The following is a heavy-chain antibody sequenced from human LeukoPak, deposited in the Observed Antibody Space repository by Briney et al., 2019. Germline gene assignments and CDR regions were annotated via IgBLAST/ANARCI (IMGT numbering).Heavy chain of an antibody. V-gene: IGHV1-2*02. CDR2: INPDIGGT. CDR3: ARDQAVGGTFSFVPDY. Sequence: ASVKVSCKASGYTFTGYFMHWVRQAPGQGLEWMGWINPDIGGTNYAQKFQGRVTMTRDTSISTAYMKLSSLRSDDTAAYYCARDQAVGGTFSFVPDYWGQGTLVTVSS. CDR1: GYTFTGYF. D-gene: IGHD6-19*01. J-gene: IGHJ4*02.